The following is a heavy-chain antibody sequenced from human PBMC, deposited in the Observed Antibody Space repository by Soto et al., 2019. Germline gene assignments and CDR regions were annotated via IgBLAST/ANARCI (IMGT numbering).Heavy chain of an antibody. CDR3: ARPLEQHQLGFGMDV. D-gene: IGHD6-13*01. J-gene: IGHJ6*01. CDR1: GFTFSSYG. Sequence: QVPLVQSGGGVVQPGGSLRLSCAASGFTFSSYGMHWVRQAPGKGLEWVAIIWYDGSKIYYADSVKGRFTISRDNSKSTLYLQMNSLRAEDTAVYYCARPLEQHQLGFGMDVWGQGSPVTVSS. CDR2: IWYDGSKI. V-gene: IGHV3-33*01.